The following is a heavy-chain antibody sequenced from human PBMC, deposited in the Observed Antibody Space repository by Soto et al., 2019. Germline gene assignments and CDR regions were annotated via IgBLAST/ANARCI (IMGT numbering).Heavy chain of an antibody. CDR2: IYSSGST. V-gene: IGHV4-30-4*01. CDR3: ASGGVDTAMVFPRSGGMDV. CDR1: GGSISSGDYY. Sequence: PSETLSLTCTVSGGSISSGDYYWSWIRQPPGKGLEWIGYIYSSGSTYYNPSLKSRVTISVDASKNQFSLKLSSVTAADTAVYYCASGGVDTAMVFPRSGGMDVWGQGTTVTVSS. J-gene: IGHJ6*02. D-gene: IGHD5-18*01.